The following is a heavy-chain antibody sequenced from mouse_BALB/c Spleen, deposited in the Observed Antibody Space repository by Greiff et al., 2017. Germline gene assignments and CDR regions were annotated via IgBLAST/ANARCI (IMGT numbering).Heavy chain of an antibody. CDR3: ARGGYGNYGWFAY. Sequence: EVKLMESGGGLVKPGGSLKLSCAASGFAFSSYDMSWVRQTPEKRLEWVAYISSGGGSTYYPDTVKGRFTISRDNAKNTLYLQMSSLKSEDTAMYYCARGGYGNYGWFAYWGQGTLVTVS. D-gene: IGHD2-1*01. J-gene: IGHJ3*01. CDR2: ISSGGGST. V-gene: IGHV5-12-1*01. CDR1: GFAFSSYD.